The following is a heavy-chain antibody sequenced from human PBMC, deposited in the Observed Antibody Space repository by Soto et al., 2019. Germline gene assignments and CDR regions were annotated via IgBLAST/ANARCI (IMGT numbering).Heavy chain of an antibody. CDR2: TYPGDSDS. J-gene: IGHJ6*02. V-gene: IGHV5-51*01. CDR1: GCSFSTYW. Sequence: GESLKISCKASGCSFSTYWIGWVRQMPGKGLDWMGVTYPGDSDSRYNPSFQGHVTLSADKSSGTAYLQWSSLRASDSAIYYCARHASSRTSKYDYYGVDVWGPGTTVTVSS. D-gene: IGHD3-10*01. CDR3: ARHASSRTSKYDYYGVDV.